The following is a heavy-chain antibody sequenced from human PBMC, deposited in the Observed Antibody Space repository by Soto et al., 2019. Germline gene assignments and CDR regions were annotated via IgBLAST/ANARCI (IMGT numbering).Heavy chain of an antibody. V-gene: IGHV3-23*01. D-gene: IGHD2-2*01. J-gene: IGHJ4*02. CDR1: GFTFSSYA. CDR2: ISGSGGST. CDR3: AKDWKDIVVVPAANFDY. Sequence: GGSLRLSCAASGFTFSSYAMSWVRQAPGKGLEWVSAISGSGGSTYYADSVKGRFTISRDNSKNTLYLQMNSLRAEDTAVYYCAKDWKDIVVVPAANFDYWGQGTLVTVSS.